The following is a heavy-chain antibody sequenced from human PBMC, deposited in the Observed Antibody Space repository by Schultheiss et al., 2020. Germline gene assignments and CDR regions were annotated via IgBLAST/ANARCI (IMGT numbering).Heavy chain of an antibody. D-gene: IGHD2-15*01. CDR3: ARSQDCSGGSCYGGMDV. V-gene: IGHV3-21*01. J-gene: IGHJ6*02. Sequence: GGSLRLSCAASGFTLSSYGMNWVRQAPGKGLEWVSSITSSSSDMYFADSVKGRFTISRDNAKNSLYLQMNSLRAEDTAVYYCARSQDCSGGSCYGGMDVWGQGTTVTVSS. CDR2: ITSSSSDM. CDR1: GFTLSSYG.